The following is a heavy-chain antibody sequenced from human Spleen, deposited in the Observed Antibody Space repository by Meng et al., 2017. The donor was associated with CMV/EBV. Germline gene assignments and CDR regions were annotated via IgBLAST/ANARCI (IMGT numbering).Heavy chain of an antibody. Sequence: GGSLRLSCAASGFPFSRYEMHWIRQAPGKGLEWVANIKQDGSEKYYADSVKGRFTISRDNAKNSLYLQMNSLRPEDMALYYCAKAGEYSVNYPLDCWGQGTLVTVSS. CDR3: AKAGEYSVNYPLDC. D-gene: IGHD1-7*01. V-gene: IGHV3-7*03. CDR2: IKQDGSEK. CDR1: GFPFSRYE. J-gene: IGHJ4*02.